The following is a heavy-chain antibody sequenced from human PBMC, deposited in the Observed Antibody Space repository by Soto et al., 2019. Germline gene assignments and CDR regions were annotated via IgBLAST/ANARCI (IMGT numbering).Heavy chain of an antibody. D-gene: IGHD3-10*01. CDR2: IYYSGST. J-gene: IGHJ5*02. V-gene: IGHV4-59*01. Sequence: SETVPLTCNVPGGTISRYYWCWIRQTKEKGLEWIGYIYYSGSTNYNPSLKSRVTISVDTSKNQFSLKLSSVTAADTAVYYCARSVTRYYLGSRENWFDPWGQGTLVTVSS. CDR1: GGTISRYY. CDR3: ARSVTRYYLGSRENWFDP.